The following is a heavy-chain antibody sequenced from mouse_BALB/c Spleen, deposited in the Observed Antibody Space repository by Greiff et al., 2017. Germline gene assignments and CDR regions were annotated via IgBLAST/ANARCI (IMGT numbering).Heavy chain of an antibody. J-gene: IGHJ3*01. D-gene: IGHD1-1*01. Sequence: EVQLQQSGAELVKPGASVKLSCTASGFNIKDTYIHWVKQRPEQGLEWIGRIDPANGNTKYDPKFQGKATITADTSSNTAYLQLSSLTSEDTAVYYCARKNYGAYWGQGTLVTVSA. V-gene: IGHV14-3*02. CDR1: GFNIKDTY. CDR3: ARKNYGAY. CDR2: IDPANGNT.